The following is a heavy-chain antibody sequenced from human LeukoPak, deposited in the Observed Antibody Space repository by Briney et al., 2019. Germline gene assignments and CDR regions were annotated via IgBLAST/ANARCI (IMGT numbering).Heavy chain of an antibody. CDR1: GYSISSGYY. D-gene: IGHD2-15*01. CDR2: IYHSGST. V-gene: IGHV4-38-2*02. J-gene: IGHJ5*02. CDR3: ARGLVVVVAATWYNWFDP. Sequence: PSETLSLTCTVSGYSISSGYYWAWIRQPPGKGREWIGSIYHSGSTYYSPSLKSRVTISVDTSKDQFSLKLSSVTAADTAVYYCARGLVVVVAATWYNWFDPWGQGTLVTVSS.